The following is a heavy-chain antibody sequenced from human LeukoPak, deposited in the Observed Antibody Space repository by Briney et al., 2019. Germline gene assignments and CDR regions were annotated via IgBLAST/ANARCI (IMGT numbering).Heavy chain of an antibody. Sequence: SGGSLRLSCAASGFTFSSYEMNWVRQAPGKGLEWVSYISSSGSTIYYADSVKGRFTISRDNAKNSLYLQMNSLRAEDTAVYYCARANYYYYYMDVWGKGTTVTISS. J-gene: IGHJ6*03. V-gene: IGHV3-48*03. CDR2: ISSSGSTI. CDR3: ARANYYYYYMDV. CDR1: GFTFSSYE.